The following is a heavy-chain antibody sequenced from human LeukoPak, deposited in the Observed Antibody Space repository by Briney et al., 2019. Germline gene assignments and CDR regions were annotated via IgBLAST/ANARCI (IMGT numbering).Heavy chain of an antibody. D-gene: IGHD3-22*01. CDR3: AKDLSPSYYSDRSGFDD. V-gene: IGHV3-9*01. J-gene: IGHJ4*02. CDR1: GFTFDVFA. Sequence: GGSLRLSCAPSGFTFDVFATHWVRQAPGESREWVSGICWNRGSIVYAGSVKGRFTISRDNAKNSLYLQMVSLKAEDTALYYCAKDLSPSYYSDRSGFDDWGQVILVTVSS. CDR2: ICWNRGSI.